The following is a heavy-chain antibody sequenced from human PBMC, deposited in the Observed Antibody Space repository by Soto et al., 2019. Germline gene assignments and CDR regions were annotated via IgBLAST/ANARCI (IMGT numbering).Heavy chain of an antibody. J-gene: IGHJ4*02. Sequence: QVQLVESGGGVVQPGRSLRLSCAASGFTFSSYGMHWVRQAPGKGLEWVAVIWYDGSNKYYADSVKGRFTISRDNSKNTLYLQMNSLRAEDTAVYYCARERGVVVAATRYFDYWGQGTLFTVSS. V-gene: IGHV3-33*01. CDR1: GFTFSSYG. CDR3: ARERGVVVAATRYFDY. CDR2: IWYDGSNK. D-gene: IGHD2-15*01.